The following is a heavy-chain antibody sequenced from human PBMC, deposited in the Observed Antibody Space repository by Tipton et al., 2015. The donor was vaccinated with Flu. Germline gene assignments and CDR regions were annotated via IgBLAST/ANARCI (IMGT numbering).Heavy chain of an antibody. CDR1: GYTFTGYY. Sequence: VQLVQSGAEAKKPGASVEVSCKASGYTFTGYYMHWVRQAPGQGLEWMGWINPNSGGTNYAQKFQGRVTMTRDTSISTAYMELSRLRSDDTAVYYCASITTVTSGDYYGKDVWGQGTTVTGSS. J-gene: IGHJ6*01. CDR3: ASITTVTSGDYYGKDV. D-gene: IGHD4-11*01. V-gene: IGHV1-2*02. CDR2: INPNSGGT.